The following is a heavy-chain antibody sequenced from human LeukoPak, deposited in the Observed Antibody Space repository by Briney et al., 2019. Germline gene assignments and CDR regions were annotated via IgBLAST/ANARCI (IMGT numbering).Heavy chain of an antibody. CDR2: IYYSGST. CDR1: GGSISSSSYY. CDR3: ADRYYDFWSGSKEIFDY. V-gene: IGHV4-39*01. D-gene: IGHD3-3*01. Sequence: SETLSLTCTVSGGSISSSSYYWGWIRQPPGKGLEWIGSIYYSGSTYYNPSLKSRVTISVDTSKNQFSLKLSSVTAADTAVYYCADRYYDFWSGSKEIFDYWGQGTLVTVSS. J-gene: IGHJ4*02.